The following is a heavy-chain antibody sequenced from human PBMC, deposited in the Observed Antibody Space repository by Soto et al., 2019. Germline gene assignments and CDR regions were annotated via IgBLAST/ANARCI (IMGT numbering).Heavy chain of an antibody. D-gene: IGHD3-3*01. V-gene: IGHV4-59*08. CDR1: GGSISSYY. J-gene: IGHJ6*02. CDR3: ARRRVGRFLEWSDYYYYGMDV. CDR2: IYYSGST. Sequence: TSETLSLTCTVSGGSISSYYWSWIRQPPGKGLEWIGYIYYSGSTYYNPSLKGRVTISVDTSKNQFSLKLSSVTAADTAVCYCARRRVGRFLEWSDYYYYGMDVWGQGTTVTVSS.